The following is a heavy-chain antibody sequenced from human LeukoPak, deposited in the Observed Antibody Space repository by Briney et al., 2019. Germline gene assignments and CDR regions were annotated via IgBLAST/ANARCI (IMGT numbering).Heavy chain of an antibody. V-gene: IGHV4-59*01. CDR2: VYYSGST. J-gene: IGHJ4*02. CDR1: GGSISTYY. CDR3: ARDYSNYIIDY. D-gene: IGHD4-11*01. Sequence: SETLSLTCTVSGGSISTYYWSWIRQPPGKGLEWIGYVYYSGSTNYNPSLKSRVTIPVDTSKNQFSLTLSSVTAADTAVYYCARDYSNYIIDYWGQGTLVTVSS.